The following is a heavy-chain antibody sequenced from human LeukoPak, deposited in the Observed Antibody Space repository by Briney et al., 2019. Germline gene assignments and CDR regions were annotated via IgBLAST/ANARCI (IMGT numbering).Heavy chain of an antibody. CDR3: ARGLDEGGSSWYDY. D-gene: IGHD6-13*01. Sequence: PGGSLRLSCAASGFTFSSYSMYWVRQAPGKGLEWVSYISSSSNTIYYADSVKGRFTISRDNAKNSLYLQMNSLRAEDTALYYCARGLDEGGSSWYDYWGQGTLVTVSS. V-gene: IGHV3-48*04. J-gene: IGHJ4*02. CDR1: GFTFSSYS. CDR2: ISSSSNTI.